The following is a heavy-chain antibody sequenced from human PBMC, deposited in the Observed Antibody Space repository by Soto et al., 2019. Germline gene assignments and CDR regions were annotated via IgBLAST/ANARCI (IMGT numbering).Heavy chain of an antibody. CDR3: ARLSSMVATLIDY. CDR2: ISSSGGSI. Sequence: PGGSLRLSCAASGFTFSSYAMSWVRQAPGKGLEWVSAISSSGGSIYYADSVKGRFTISRDNAKNSLYLQMNSLRDEDTAVYYCARLSSMVATLIDYCGQRTLVTVSS. D-gene: IGHD2-8*01. J-gene: IGHJ4*02. CDR1: GFTFSSYA. V-gene: IGHV3-23*01.